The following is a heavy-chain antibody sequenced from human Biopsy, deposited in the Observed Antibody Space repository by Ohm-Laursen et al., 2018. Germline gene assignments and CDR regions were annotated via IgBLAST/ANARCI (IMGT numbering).Heavy chain of an antibody. J-gene: IGHJ4*02. D-gene: IGHD1-26*01. CDR2: FRFGDRT. V-gene: IGHV4-59*07. CDR1: GGSISNYF. CDR3: ALGGGSYVNFDY. Sequence: SDTLSLTCAVSGGSISNYFWTWIRQPPGKGLEWIGYFRFGDRTGYNSSLKSRVTISADTSKNQFSLRLSSVTAADTAVYYCALGGGSYVNFDYCGQGTLVTVSS.